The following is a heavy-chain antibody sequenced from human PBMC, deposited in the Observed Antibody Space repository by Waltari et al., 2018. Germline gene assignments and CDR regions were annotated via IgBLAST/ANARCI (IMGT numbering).Heavy chain of an antibody. CDR3: ARDSDYYDSSGYGNWFDP. CDR1: GYPFPIYV. J-gene: IGHJ5*02. Sequence: QVQLVQSGAEVKKTGASVKVSCKASGYPFPIYVLHWIRQAPGQGLEWMGWINAAHGTTKYSQKFQGRLTITRDTSASTIYMELSSLRSEDTAMYYCARDSDYYDSSGYGNWFDPWGQGTLVTVSS. V-gene: IGHV1-3*01. D-gene: IGHD3-22*01. CDR2: INAAHGTT.